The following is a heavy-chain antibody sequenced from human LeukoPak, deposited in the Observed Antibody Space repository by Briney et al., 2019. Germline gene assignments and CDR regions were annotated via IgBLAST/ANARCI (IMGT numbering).Heavy chain of an antibody. V-gene: IGHV4-59*01. Sequence: SETLSLTCTVSGGSISSYYWSWIRQPPGKGLEWIGYIYYSGSTNYNPSLKGRVTISVDTSKNQFSLNLSSVTAADTAVYYCARDLLSTAGYFDYWGQGTLVTVSS. CDR2: IYYSGST. D-gene: IGHD6-19*01. J-gene: IGHJ4*02. CDR1: GGSISSYY. CDR3: ARDLLSTAGYFDY.